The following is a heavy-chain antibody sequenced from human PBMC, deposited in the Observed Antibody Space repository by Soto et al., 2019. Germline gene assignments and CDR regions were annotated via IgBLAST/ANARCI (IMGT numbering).Heavy chain of an antibody. D-gene: IGHD3-22*01. V-gene: IGHV1-69*06. Sequence: GASVKVSRKASGGTFSSYAISWVRQAPGQGLEWMGGIIPIFGTANYAQKFQGRVTITADKSTSTAYMELSSLRSEDTAVYYCVRVGLVDYYDSSGYYHYWGQGTTVT. CDR2: IIPIFGTA. CDR1: GGTFSSYA. J-gene: IGHJ6*02. CDR3: VRVGLVDYYDSSGYYHY.